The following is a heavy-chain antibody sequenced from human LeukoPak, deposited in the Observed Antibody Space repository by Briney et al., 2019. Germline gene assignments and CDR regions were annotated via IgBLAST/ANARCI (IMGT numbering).Heavy chain of an antibody. J-gene: IGHJ4*02. CDR1: GFTFSDYY. Sequence: PGGSLRLSCAASGFTFSDYYMSWTRQAPGKGLEWVSYISSSSSYTNYADTVKGRFTISRDNAKNSLYLQMNSLRAEDTAVYYCARDVSGYYGSGSYHDYWGQGTLVTVSS. CDR2: ISSSSSYT. CDR3: ARDVSGYYGSGSYHDY. D-gene: IGHD3-10*01. V-gene: IGHV3-11*06.